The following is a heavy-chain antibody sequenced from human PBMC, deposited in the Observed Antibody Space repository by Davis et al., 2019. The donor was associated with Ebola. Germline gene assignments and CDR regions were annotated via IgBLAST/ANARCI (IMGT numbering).Heavy chain of an antibody. CDR1: GFTFSTYS. J-gene: IGHJ4*02. CDR2: ISSSGSTI. CDR3: AREGGVGDYSNYFDY. D-gene: IGHD4-17*01. Sequence: GGSLRLSCAASGFTFSTYSMSWIRQAPGKGLEWVSYISSSGSTIYYADSVKGRFTISRDNAKNSLYLQMNSLRAEDTAVYYCAREGGVGDYSNYFDYWGQGTLVTVSS. V-gene: IGHV3-11*01.